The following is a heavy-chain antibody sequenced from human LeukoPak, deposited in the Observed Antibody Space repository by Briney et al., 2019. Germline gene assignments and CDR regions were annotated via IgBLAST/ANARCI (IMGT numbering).Heavy chain of an antibody. D-gene: IGHD5-24*01. V-gene: IGHV1-69*13. J-gene: IGHJ4*02. CDR2: IIPIFGTA. Sequence: GASVKVSCKASGGTFSSYAISWVRQAPGQGLEWMGGIIPIFGTANYAQKFQGRVTITEDESTSTAYMELSSLRSEDTAVYYCARFGPGGYTIDYWGQGTLVTVSS. CDR1: GGTFSSYA. CDR3: ARFGPGGYTIDY.